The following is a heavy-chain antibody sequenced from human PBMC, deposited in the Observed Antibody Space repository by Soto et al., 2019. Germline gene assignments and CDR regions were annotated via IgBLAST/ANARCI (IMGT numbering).Heavy chain of an antibody. J-gene: IGHJ6*02. CDR1: GYSFTSYW. D-gene: IGHD3-22*01. Sequence: GESLKISCKGSGYSFTSYWIGWVRQMPGKGLEWMGIIYPGDSDTRYSPSFQGQVTIPADKSISTAYLQWSSLKASDTAMYYCARQGADYYDSSGYYYADYYYGMDVWGQGTTVTVSS. CDR2: IYPGDSDT. V-gene: IGHV5-51*01. CDR3: ARQGADYYDSSGYYYADYYYGMDV.